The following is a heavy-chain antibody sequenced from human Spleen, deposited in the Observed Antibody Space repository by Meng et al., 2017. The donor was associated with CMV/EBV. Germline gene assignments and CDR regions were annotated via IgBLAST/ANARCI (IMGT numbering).Heavy chain of an antibody. CDR3: ARDATLPDY. CDR2: ITADGTIT. D-gene: IGHD2-2*01. Sequence: LRLSCVASGFSFSSYWMHWVRQGPGKGLVWVSRITADGTITSYADSVRGRFTISRDNAKNTLYLQMDSLRAEDTAMYYCARDATLPDYWGQGTLVTVSS. V-gene: IGHV3-74*01. CDR1: GFSFSSYW. J-gene: IGHJ4*02.